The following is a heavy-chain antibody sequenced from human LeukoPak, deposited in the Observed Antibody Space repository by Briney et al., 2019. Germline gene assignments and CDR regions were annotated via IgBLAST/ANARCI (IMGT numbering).Heavy chain of an antibody. Sequence: SETLSLTCTVSGGSISSSSYYWGWIRQPPGKGLEWIGSIFYSGSIYYNPSLKSRVSISVATSKNQFSLKLSSVTAADTAVYYCARHSKYCSGDSCYSGYMNYWGQGTLVTVSS. CDR3: ARHSKYCSGDSCYSGYMNY. CDR1: GGSISSSSYY. D-gene: IGHD2-15*01. J-gene: IGHJ4*02. CDR2: IFYSGSI. V-gene: IGHV4-39*01.